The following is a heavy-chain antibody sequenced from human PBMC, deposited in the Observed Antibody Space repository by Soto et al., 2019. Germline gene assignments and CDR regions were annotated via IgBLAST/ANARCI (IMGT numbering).Heavy chain of an antibody. D-gene: IGHD3-22*01. CDR3: TTVPYYYDSSPTDY. V-gene: IGHV3-23*01. CDR1: GFTFSSYA. Sequence: GGSLRXSCAASGFTFSSYAMSWVRQGAGKGLEWVSAISGSGGSTYYADSVKGRFTISRDNSKNKLYLQMNSLRAEDTAVYYCTTVPYYYDSSPTDYWGQGTLVTVSS. J-gene: IGHJ4*02. CDR2: ISGSGGST.